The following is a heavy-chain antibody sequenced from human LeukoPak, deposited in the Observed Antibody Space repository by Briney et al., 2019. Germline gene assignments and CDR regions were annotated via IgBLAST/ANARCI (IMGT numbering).Heavy chain of an antibody. J-gene: IGHJ4*02. CDR2: ITSNGGTT. Sequence: GGALRLSCVASGFSLSTYDMYWVRQAPAKGLEYVSAITSNGGTTYYANSVKGRFAISRDNSKNTLYLQMGSLRAEDMAVYYCARGYCSSTSCTNDYWGQGTLVTVSS. V-gene: IGHV3-64*01. D-gene: IGHD2-2*01. CDR3: ARGYCSSTSCTNDY. CDR1: GFSLSTYD.